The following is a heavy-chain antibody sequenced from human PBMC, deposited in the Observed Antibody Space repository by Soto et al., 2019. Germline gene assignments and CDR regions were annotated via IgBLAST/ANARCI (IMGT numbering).Heavy chain of an antibody. J-gene: IGHJ3*02. V-gene: IGHV4-39*01. CDR2: IYYSGST. Sequence: QLQLQESGPGLVKPSETLSLTCTVSGGSISSSSYYWGWIRQPPGKGLEWIGSIYYSGSTYYNPSLKSRVTISVDTSKNQFSLKLSSVTAADTAVYYCARHDMGEVAFDIWGQGTMVTVSS. CDR3: ARHDMGEVAFDI. CDR1: GGSISSSSYY. D-gene: IGHD3-16*01.